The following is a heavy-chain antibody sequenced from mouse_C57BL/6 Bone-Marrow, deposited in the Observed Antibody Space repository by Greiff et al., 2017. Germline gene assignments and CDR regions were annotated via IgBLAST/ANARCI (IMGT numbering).Heavy chain of an antibody. CDR2: IWWDDDK. D-gene: IGHD1-1*01. Sequence: QVTLKESGPGILQPSQTLSLTCSFSGFSLSTFGMGVGWIRQPSGKGLEWLAPIWWDDDKYYNPALKSRLTISTDTSKNQVFLKIANVDTADTATYYCARMRRGIEDYYGSSSFDYWGQGTTRTVSS. CDR1: GFSLSTFGMG. CDR3: ARMRRGIEDYYGSSSFDY. V-gene: IGHV8-8*01. J-gene: IGHJ2*01.